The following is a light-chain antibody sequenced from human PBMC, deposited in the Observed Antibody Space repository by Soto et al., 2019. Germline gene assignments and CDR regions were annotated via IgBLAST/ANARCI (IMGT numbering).Light chain of an antibody. CDR3: QQYSDFPT. Sequence: DIQMTQSPSTLSASVGDRVTITCRASQSISSWLTWYQQKAGQAPKLLIYKASIVESGVPSRFSGSGSGTEFALTISSLQPDDSATYYCQQYSDFPTFGQGTRVEVK. V-gene: IGKV1-5*03. CDR2: KAS. CDR1: QSISSW. J-gene: IGKJ1*01.